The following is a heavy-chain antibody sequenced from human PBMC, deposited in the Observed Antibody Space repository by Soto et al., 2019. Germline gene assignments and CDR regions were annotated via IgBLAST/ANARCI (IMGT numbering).Heavy chain of an antibody. J-gene: IGHJ6*02. Sequence: EVQLVESGGGLVQPGGSLRLSCAASGFTFSNYDMHWVRQVTGKGLEWVSGITTAGDTYYPGSVKGRFTIAREKAKNSLYLQMNNLSAGDTVVYYCARELHGGRYGMDVWGQGTTVTVSS. V-gene: IGHV3-13*01. CDR2: ITTAGDT. CDR1: GFTFSNYD. CDR3: ARELHGGRYGMDV.